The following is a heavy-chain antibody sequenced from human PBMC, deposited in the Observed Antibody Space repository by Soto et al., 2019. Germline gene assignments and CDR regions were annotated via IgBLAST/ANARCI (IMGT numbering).Heavy chain of an antibody. CDR1: GGSISPHG. Sequence: PSDTLSLTCSVSGGSISPHGSSGIRQPPGKVLGWIGYIYFGASTTYIPSLKSRVTISLDTSNNHFSLNLRSMTAADTAVYYCARYRYYGGADFWGQGSLVTVSS. J-gene: IGHJ4*02. V-gene: IGHV4-59*11. D-gene: IGHD3-10*01. CDR2: IYFGAST. CDR3: ARYRYYGGADF.